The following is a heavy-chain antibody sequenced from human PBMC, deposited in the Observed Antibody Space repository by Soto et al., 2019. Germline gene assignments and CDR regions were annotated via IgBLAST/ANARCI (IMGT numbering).Heavy chain of an antibody. J-gene: IGHJ6*02. V-gene: IGHV4-34*01. D-gene: IGHD2-15*01. CDR3: ARSKIGDIVIVPPSSRYYNNGMDV. CDR1: VGSFGGYH. Sequence: ETLSITGGVSVGSFGGYHWTWIRQCPGKGLEWLGEINHSGSTNYNPSLRSRVAISLDTSKNQFSLRLNSVTAADAAVYFCARSKIGDIVIVPPSSRYYNNGMDVWGQGTTVTVSS. CDR2: INHSGST.